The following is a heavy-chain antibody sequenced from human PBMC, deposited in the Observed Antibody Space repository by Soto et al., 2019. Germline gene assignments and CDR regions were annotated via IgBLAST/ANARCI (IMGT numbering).Heavy chain of an antibody. D-gene: IGHD3-22*01. Sequence: QVQLVESGGGVVQPGRSLRLSCAASGFTFSSYAMHWVRQAPGKGLEWVAVISYDGSNKYYADSVKGRFTISRDNSKNTLYLQMNSLRAEDTAVYYCASVYDGSGSWGQGTLVTVSS. CDR1: GFTFSSYA. J-gene: IGHJ5*02. CDR3: ASVYDGSGS. CDR2: ISYDGSNK. V-gene: IGHV3-30-3*01.